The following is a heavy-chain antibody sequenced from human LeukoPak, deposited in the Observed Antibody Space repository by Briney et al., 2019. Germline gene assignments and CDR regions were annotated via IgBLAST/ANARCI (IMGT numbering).Heavy chain of an antibody. CDR2: KYYSGNT. CDR3: ARQGVVVAAYFDS. J-gene: IGHJ4*02. CDR1: GGSISSPSFY. Sequence: SETLSLTCTISGGSISSPSFYWAWLRQTPEKGLEWIGSKYYSGNTYYNPSLKSRVTISVDTSKNHFSLSLTSVTAADTAVYYCARQGVVVAAYFDSWGQGTLVTVSS. V-gene: IGHV4-39*01. D-gene: IGHD2-15*01.